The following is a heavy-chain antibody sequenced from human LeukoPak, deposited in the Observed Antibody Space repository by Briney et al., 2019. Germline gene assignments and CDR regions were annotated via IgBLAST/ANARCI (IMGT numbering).Heavy chain of an antibody. CDR1: GGTFSSYA. CDR3: ARVDQNWFDP. Sequence: GASVKVSYKASGGTFSSYAIGWVRQAPGQGLEWMGGIIPIFGTANYAQKFQGRVTITADESTSAAYMELSSLRSEDTAVYYCARVDQNWFDPWGQGTLVTVSS. D-gene: IGHD2-2*01. V-gene: IGHV1-69*13. CDR2: IIPIFGTA. J-gene: IGHJ5*02.